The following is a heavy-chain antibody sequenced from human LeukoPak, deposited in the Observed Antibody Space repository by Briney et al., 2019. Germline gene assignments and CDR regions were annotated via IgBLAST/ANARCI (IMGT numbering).Heavy chain of an antibody. CDR3: ARTPEGGPYNWNYVSACFGAFDI. V-gene: IGHV4-61*02. Sequence: PSQTLSLTRTVSGGSISSGSYYWSWIRQPAGKGLEWIGRIYTSGSTNYNPSLKSRVTISVDTSKSQFSLKLSSVTAADTAVYYCARTPEGGPYNWNYVSACFGAFDIWGQGTMVTVSS. CDR1: GGSISSGSYY. CDR2: IYTSGST. D-gene: IGHD1-7*01. J-gene: IGHJ3*02.